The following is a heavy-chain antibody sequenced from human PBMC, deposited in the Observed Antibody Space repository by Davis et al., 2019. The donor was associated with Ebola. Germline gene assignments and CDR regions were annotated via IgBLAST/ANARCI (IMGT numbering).Heavy chain of an antibody. J-gene: IGHJ4*02. CDR1: GDSFSSVA. CDR3: ARGWLRTGLDY. D-gene: IGHD5-12*01. V-gene: IGHV6-1*01. CDR2: TYYKSKWYN. Sequence: HSQTLSLTCAISGDSFSSVAWNWIRQSPSRGLEWLGRTYYKSKWYNDYAVSVKSRIIINPDTSKDQFSLQLKFVTPEDTAVYYCARGWLRTGLDYWGQGTLVTVSS.